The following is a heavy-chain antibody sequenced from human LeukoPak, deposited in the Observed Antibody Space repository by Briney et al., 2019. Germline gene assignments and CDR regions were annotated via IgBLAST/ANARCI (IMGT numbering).Heavy chain of an antibody. J-gene: IGHJ4*02. V-gene: IGHV4-59*08. CDR3: ARHRYSGSSYYFDY. CDR2: IYYSGST. Sequence: SETLSLTCTVSGGSISSYYWSWIRQPPGKGLEWIGYIYYSGSTNYNPSLKSRVTISVDTSKNQFSLKLSSVTAADTAVYYCARHRYSGSSYYFDYWGQGTLVTVSS. CDR1: GGSISSYY. D-gene: IGHD1-26*01.